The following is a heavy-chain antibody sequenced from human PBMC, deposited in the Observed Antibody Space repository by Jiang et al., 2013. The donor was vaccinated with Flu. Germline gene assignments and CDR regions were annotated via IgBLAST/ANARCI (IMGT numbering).Heavy chain of an antibody. V-gene: IGHV4-59*08. CDR1: GGSISSYY. D-gene: IGHD6-13*01. CDR3: ARLIMEQQGGFFDY. CDR2: IYYSGST. J-gene: IGHJ4*02. Sequence: LLKPSETLSLTCTVSGGSISSYYWSWIRQPPGKGLEWIGYIYYSGSTNYNPSLKSRVTISVDTSKNQFSLNLSSVTAADTAVYYCARLIMEQQGGFFDYWGQGTLVTVSS.